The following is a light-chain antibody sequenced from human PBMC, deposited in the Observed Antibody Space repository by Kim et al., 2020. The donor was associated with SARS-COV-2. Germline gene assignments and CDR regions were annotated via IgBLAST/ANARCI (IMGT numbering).Light chain of an antibody. V-gene: IGKV1-6*02. CDR2: AVS. J-gene: IGKJ1*01. CDR3: LQGYNYPRT. CDR1: QDIKND. Sequence: ASVGDSLTITCRASQDIKNDLGWYQQKPGAAPKLLIDAVSTLQSGVPSRFSGSGSGTDFTLTITSLQPEDFATYFCLQGYNYPRTFGQGTKVDIK.